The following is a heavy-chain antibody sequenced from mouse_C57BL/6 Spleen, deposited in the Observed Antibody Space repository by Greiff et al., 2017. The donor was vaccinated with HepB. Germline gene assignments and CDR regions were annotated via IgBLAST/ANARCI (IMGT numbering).Heavy chain of an antibody. Sequence: EVQLQQSGPELVKPGASVKISCKASGYSFTGYYMNWVKQSPEKSLEWIGEINPSTGGTTYNQKFKAKATLTVDKSSSTAYMQLKSLTSEDSAVYYCARNYYGSSIYWYFDVWGTGTTVTVSS. CDR1: GYSFTGYY. J-gene: IGHJ1*03. CDR2: INPSTGGT. V-gene: IGHV1-42*01. CDR3: ARNYYGSSIYWYFDV. D-gene: IGHD1-1*01.